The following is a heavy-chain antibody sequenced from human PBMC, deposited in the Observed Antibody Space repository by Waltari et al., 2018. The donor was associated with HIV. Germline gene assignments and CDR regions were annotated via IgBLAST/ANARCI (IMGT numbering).Heavy chain of an antibody. CDR2: IAVEGSNN. J-gene: IGHJ4*02. V-gene: IGHV3-30*04. CDR3: ASIRGYSYGLDY. CDR1: GFTFSSYA. Sequence: QVQLVESGGGVVQPGRSLRLSCAASGFTFSSYAMHWVRQAPGKGLEGVAVIAVEGSNNYYADSVKGLFTISGDNSKNALYLQMNSLRAEDTAVYYCASIRGYSYGLDYWGQGTLVTVSS. D-gene: IGHD5-18*01.